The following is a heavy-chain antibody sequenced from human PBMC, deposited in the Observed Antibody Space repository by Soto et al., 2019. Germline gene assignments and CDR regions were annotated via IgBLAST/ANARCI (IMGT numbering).Heavy chain of an antibody. V-gene: IGHV4-39*01. Sequence: SETLSLTCTVFGGSISSSSYYWGWIRQPPGKGLEWIGSIYYSGSTYYNPSLKSRVTISVDTSKNQFSLKLSSVTAADTAVYYCERRGYDFWSGYYDEYWGQGTLVTVSS. CDR3: ERRGYDFWSGYYDEY. CDR2: IYYSGST. J-gene: IGHJ4*02. D-gene: IGHD3-3*01. CDR1: GGSISSSSYY.